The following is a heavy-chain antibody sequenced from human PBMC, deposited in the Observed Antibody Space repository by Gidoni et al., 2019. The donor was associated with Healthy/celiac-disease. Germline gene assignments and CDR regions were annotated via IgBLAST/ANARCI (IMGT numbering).Heavy chain of an antibody. CDR2: IIPILGIA. CDR1: GGTFSSYA. V-gene: IGHV1-69*04. CDR3: AELGSDSSGWAVRGGDY. Sequence: QVQLVQSGAEVKKPGSSVKVSCKASGGTFSSYAISWVRQAPGQGLEWMGRIIPILGIANYAQKFQGRVTITADKSTSTAYMELSSLRSEDTAVYYCAELGSDSSGWAVRGGDYWGQGTLVTVSS. D-gene: IGHD6-19*01. J-gene: IGHJ4*02.